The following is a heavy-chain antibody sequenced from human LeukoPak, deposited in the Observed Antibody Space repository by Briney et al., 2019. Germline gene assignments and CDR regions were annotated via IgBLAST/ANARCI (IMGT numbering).Heavy chain of an antibody. CDR3: ARELERAFAI. J-gene: IGHJ3*02. V-gene: IGHV1-2*02. Sequence: ASVKVSCKASGYTFTGYYLHWVRQAPGQGLEWMGRINPNSGDTNYAQKFQGRVIMTRDTSISTAYMELSGLRFDDTAVYYCARELERAFAIWGQGTMVTVSS. CDR2: INPNSGDT. CDR1: GYTFTGYY.